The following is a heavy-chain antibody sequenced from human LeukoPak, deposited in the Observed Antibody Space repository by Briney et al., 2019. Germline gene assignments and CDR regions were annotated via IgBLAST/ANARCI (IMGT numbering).Heavy chain of an antibody. J-gene: IGHJ4*02. D-gene: IGHD4-17*01. CDR2: IYYSGST. CDR1: GGSISSGGYY. CDR3: ARGRPYGDYSDY. Sequence: SQTLSLTCTVSGGSISSGGYYWSWIRQHPGKGLEWIGYIYYSGSTNYNPSLKSRVTISVDTSKNQFSLKLSSVTAADTAVYYCARGRPYGDYSDYWGQGTLVTVSS. V-gene: IGHV4-61*08.